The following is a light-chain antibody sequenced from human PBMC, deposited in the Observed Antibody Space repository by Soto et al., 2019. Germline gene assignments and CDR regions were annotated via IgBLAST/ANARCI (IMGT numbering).Light chain of an antibody. Sequence: QSVLTQPASVSGSPGQSITISCTGTSSDVGGYNYVSWYQQHPGKAPKLMIYEVSNRPSGVSNRFSGSKSGNTASLTISGLQAEDEADYYCSSYTSSNTPWVFGGGTKLTVL. V-gene: IGLV2-14*01. CDR1: SSDVGGYNY. CDR2: EVS. CDR3: SSYTSSNTPWV. J-gene: IGLJ3*02.